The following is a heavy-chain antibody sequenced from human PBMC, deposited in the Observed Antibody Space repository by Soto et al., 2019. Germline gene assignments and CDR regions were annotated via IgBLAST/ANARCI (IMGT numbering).Heavy chain of an antibody. CDR2: ISGSGGST. J-gene: IGHJ4*02. CDR1: GFTFSSYA. CDR3: TITKLAVAGAGH. Sequence: EVQLLESGGGLVQPGGSLRLSCAASGFTFSSYAMSWVRQAPGKGLEWVSAISGSGGSTYYADSVKGRLTISRDKAKNTLYLQLTSLRAADTAVSYCTITKLAVAGAGHWGQGTLVTVSS. V-gene: IGHV3-23*01. D-gene: IGHD6-19*01.